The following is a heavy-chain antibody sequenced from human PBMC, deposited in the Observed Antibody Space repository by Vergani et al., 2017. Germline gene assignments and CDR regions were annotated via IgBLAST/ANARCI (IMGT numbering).Heavy chain of an antibody. V-gene: IGHV3-23*01. CDR2: ISGSGGST. CDR3: AKQDLRDGYNSIDY. J-gene: IGHJ4*02. Sequence: EVQLLESGGGLVQPGGSLRLSCAASGFTFSSYAMSWVRQAPGKGLEWVSAISGSGGSTYYADSVKGRFTISRDNSKNTLYLQMNSLRAEDTALYYCAKQDLRDGYNSIDYWGQGTLVTVSS. CDR1: GFTFSSYA. D-gene: IGHD5-24*01.